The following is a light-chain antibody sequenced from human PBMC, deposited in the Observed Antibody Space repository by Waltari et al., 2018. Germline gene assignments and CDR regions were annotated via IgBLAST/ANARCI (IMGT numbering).Light chain of an antibody. CDR1: QSVHSN. CDR3: QQYNSWPLT. Sequence: EIVMTQSPATLSVSPGERATLSCRASQSVHSNLAWYQQKPGQAPRLLIYGASTRATGIPARFSGSGSGTEFALTNSSMESGDFAVYSCQQYNSWPLTFGGGTRVEIK. J-gene: IGKJ4*01. V-gene: IGKV3-15*01. CDR2: GAS.